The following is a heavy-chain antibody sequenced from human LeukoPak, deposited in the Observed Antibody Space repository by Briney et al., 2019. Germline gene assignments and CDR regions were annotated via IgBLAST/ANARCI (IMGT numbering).Heavy chain of an antibody. D-gene: IGHD3-10*01. CDR2: MNPNSGNT. CDR3: ARKMHLYGSGSYFVY. Sequence: ASVKVSCKASGYTFTSYDINWVRQATGQGLEWMGWMNPNSGNTGYAQKFQGRVTMSRNTSISTAYMELSSLRSEDTAVYYCARKMHLYGSGSYFVYWGQGTLVTVSS. CDR1: GYTFTSYD. V-gene: IGHV1-8*01. J-gene: IGHJ4*02.